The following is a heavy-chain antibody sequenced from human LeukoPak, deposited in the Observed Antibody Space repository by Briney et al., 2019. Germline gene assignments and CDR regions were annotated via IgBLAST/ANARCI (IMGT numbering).Heavy chain of an antibody. CDR3: ARRGPIGDYGDYDAFGY. Sequence: ASVTVSCKASGGTFSSYAISWVRQAPGQGLEWMGGIIPIFGTANYAQKFQGRVTITADKSTSTAYMELSSLRSEDTAVYYCARRGPIGDYGDYDAFGYWGQGTLVTVSS. CDR2: IIPIFGTA. V-gene: IGHV1-69*06. CDR1: GGTFSSYA. J-gene: IGHJ4*02. D-gene: IGHD4-17*01.